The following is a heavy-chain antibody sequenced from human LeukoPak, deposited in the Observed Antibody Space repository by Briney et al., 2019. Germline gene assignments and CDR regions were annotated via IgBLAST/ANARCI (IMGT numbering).Heavy chain of an antibody. Sequence: GGSLRLSCAASGFTFSSYSMNWVRQAPGKGLEWVSYISSSSRTIYYADSVKGRFTISRDNAKNSLYLQMNSLRDEDTAVYYCARRTGMTLPGWLRVVDLWGQGTLVTVSS. V-gene: IGHV3-48*02. CDR3: ARRTGMTLPGWLRVVDL. CDR1: GFTFSSYS. J-gene: IGHJ5*02. D-gene: IGHD3-22*01. CDR2: ISSSSRTI.